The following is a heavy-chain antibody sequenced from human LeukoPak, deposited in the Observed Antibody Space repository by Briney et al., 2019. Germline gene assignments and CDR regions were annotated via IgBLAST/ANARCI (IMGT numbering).Heavy chain of an antibody. J-gene: IGHJ4*02. CDR3: AKETVAAPPIDY. V-gene: IGHV3-21*04. CDR2: ISSSSSYI. Sequence: PGGSLRLSCTASGFTVSNTYMNWVRQAPGKGLEWVSSISSSSSYIYYADSVKGRFTISRDNSKNTLYLQMNSLRAEDTAVYYCAKETVAAPPIDYWGQGTLVTVSS. CDR1: GFTVSNTY. D-gene: IGHD6-19*01.